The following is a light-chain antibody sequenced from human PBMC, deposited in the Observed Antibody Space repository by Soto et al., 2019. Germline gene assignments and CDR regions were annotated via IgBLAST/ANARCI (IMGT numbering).Light chain of an antibody. Sequence: EIVLTQSPGTLSLSPGERATLSCRASQSVSSNYLAWYQQKPGQAPRLLIYGASSSATGIPDRFSGSGSGTDFTLTISSLEPEDFAVYYCQQYGSSPLFAFGPGTEVDLK. CDR3: QQYGSSPLFA. V-gene: IGKV3-20*01. CDR2: GAS. CDR1: QSVSSNY. J-gene: IGKJ3*01.